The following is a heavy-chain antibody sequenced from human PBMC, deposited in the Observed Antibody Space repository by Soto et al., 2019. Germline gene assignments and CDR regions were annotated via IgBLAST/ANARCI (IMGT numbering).Heavy chain of an antibody. D-gene: IGHD2-2*01. J-gene: IGHJ6*02. CDR2: IYHSGTF. V-gene: IGHV4-4*02. CDR3: VRSVPAATWQYSGMDV. CDR1: GGSVSSSSC. Sequence: QVRLQESGPGLVEPSGTLSLTCAVSGGSVSSSSCWSWVRQAPGKGLEWIGEIYHSGTFNYNPSLASRVSVSVDKSRNQLSLNLKSVTAADMAVYYCVRSVPAATWQYSGMDVWGQGTTVTVSS.